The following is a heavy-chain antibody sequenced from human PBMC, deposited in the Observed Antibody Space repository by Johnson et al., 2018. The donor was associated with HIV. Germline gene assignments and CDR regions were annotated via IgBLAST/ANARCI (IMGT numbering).Heavy chain of an antibody. Sequence: VHLVESGGVVVQPGGSLRLSCAASGFTFDDYAMHWVRQAPGKGLEWVSLISWDGGSTYYADSVKGRFTISRDNSKNTLYLQMNSLRAEDTAVYYCARAGDYDAFDIWGQGTMVTVSS. V-gene: IGHV3-43D*03. CDR1: GFTFDDYA. J-gene: IGHJ3*02. D-gene: IGHD3-16*01. CDR2: ISWDGGST. CDR3: ARAGDYDAFDI.